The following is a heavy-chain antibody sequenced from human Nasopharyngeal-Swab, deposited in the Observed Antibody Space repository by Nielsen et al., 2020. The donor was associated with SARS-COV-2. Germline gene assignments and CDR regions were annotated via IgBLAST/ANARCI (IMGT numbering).Heavy chain of an antibody. CDR3: AKDMVLVDIVVVPAAMPDY. V-gene: IGHV3-43D*04. D-gene: IGHD2-2*01. CDR2: ISWDGGST. CDR1: GFTFDDYA. Sequence: GESLKISCAASGFTFDDYAMHWVRQAPGEGLEWVSLISWDGGSTYYADSVKGRFTISRDNSKNSLYLQMNSLRAEDTALYYCAKDMVLVDIVVVPAAMPDYWGQGTLVTVSS. J-gene: IGHJ4*02.